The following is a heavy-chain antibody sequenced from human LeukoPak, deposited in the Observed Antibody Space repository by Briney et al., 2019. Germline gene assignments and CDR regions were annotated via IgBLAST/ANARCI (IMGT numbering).Heavy chain of an antibody. CDR1: GLTFSTYT. CDR3: ARGQNYFDY. V-gene: IGHV3-21*01. Sequence: GGSLRLSCADSGLTFSTYTMNWVRQAPGKGLEWVSPISSSTSYISYADSVKGRFTISRDNAKNSLYLQMNSLRAEDTAVYYCARGQNYFDYWGQGTLVTVSS. J-gene: IGHJ4*02. CDR2: ISSSTSYI.